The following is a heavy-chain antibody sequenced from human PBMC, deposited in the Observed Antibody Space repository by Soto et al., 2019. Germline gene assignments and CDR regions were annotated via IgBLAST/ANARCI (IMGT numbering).Heavy chain of an antibody. D-gene: IGHD3-22*01. J-gene: IGHJ3*02. CDR1: GGSVSSGSYY. CDR2: IYYSGSI. V-gene: IGHV4-61*01. Sequence: QVQLQESGPGLVKPSETLSLTCTVSGGSVSSGSYYWSWIRQPPGKGLEWIGYIYYSGSINYNPSLKSRVTISVDTSKNQFSLKLSSVTAADTAVYYCASNAINYYDSSGYSIIWGQGTMVTVSS. CDR3: ASNAINYYDSSGYSII.